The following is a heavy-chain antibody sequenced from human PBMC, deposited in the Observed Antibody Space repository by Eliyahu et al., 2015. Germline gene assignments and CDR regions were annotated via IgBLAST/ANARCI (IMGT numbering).Heavy chain of an antibody. D-gene: IGHD1-20*01. CDR2: ISSSSSTI. J-gene: IGHJ6*04. Sequence: EVQLVESGGGLVQPGGSLRLSCAAXGXTXSSXSMNWVRQAXGKGLKWXSYISSSSSTIYYADSVKGRFTISRDNAKNSLYLQMNSLRDEDTAVYYCAREPRGDGYNWNDGYYYYGMDVWGKGTTVTVSS. CDR3: AREPRGDGYNWNDGYYYYGMDV. CDR1: GXTXSSXS. V-gene: IGHV3-48*02.